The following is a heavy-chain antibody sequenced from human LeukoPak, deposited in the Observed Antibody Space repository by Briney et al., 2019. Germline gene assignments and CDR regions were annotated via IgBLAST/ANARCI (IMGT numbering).Heavy chain of an antibody. V-gene: IGHV4-59*01. Sequence: SSETLSLTCTVSGGSISSYYWSWIRQPPGKGLEWIGYIYYSGSTNYNPSLKSRVTISVDTSKNQFSLKLSSVTAADTAVYYCARESPNYYFDYWGQGTLVTVSS. CDR1: GGSISSYY. CDR2: IYYSGST. CDR3: ARESPNYYFDY. J-gene: IGHJ4*02. D-gene: IGHD5-24*01.